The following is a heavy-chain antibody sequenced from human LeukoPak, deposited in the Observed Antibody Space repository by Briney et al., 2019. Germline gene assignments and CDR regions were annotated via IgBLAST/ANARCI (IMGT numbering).Heavy chain of an antibody. D-gene: IGHD4-17*01. J-gene: IGHJ4*02. CDR3: AKELFGEYDFDC. CDR2: ISGSGGNT. CDR1: GFTFSSYA. V-gene: IGHV3-23*01. Sequence: PGGSLRLSCAASGFTFSSYAMSWVRQAPGKGLEWVSVISGSGGNTYYADSVKGRFTISRDNSKNTLYLQLNSLRAEDTAVYYCAKELFGEYDFDCWGQGTLVTVSS.